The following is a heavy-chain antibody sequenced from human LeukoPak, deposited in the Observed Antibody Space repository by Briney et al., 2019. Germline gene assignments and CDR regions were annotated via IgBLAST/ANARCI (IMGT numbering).Heavy chain of an antibody. V-gene: IGHV3-21*01. CDR3: ASAPPGYSSSWYY. J-gene: IGHJ4*02. Sequence: GGSLRLSCAASGLTFSSYSMNWVRQAPGKGLEWVSSISSSSSYIYYADSVKGRFTISRDNAKNSLYLQMNGLRAEDTAVYYCASAPPGYSSSWYYWGQGTLVTVSS. CDR2: ISSSSSYI. D-gene: IGHD6-13*01. CDR1: GLTFSSYS.